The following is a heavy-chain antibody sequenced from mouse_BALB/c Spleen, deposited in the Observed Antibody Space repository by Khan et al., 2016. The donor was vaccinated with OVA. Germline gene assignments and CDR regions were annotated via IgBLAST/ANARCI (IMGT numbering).Heavy chain of an antibody. CDR2: INPSTGYT. J-gene: IGHJ2*01. Sequence: QVQLQQSGAELAKPGASVKMSCKASGYTFTSYWMHWVKQRPGQGLEWIGYINPSTGYTEYNQKFKDKAKLTADKSSSTAYMQLSSLTSEDSAVYYCARSPLGNYYYWGQGTTLTVSS. CDR3: ARSPLGNYYY. V-gene: IGHV1-7*01. D-gene: IGHD2-1*01. CDR1: GYTFTSYW.